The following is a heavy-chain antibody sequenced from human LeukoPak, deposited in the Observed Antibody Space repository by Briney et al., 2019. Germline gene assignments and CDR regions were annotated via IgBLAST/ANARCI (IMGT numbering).Heavy chain of an antibody. V-gene: IGHV3-30*18. CDR3: AKISFGSSRRSAFDI. J-gene: IGHJ3*02. Sequence: PGGSLRLSCAASGFTFSSYGMHWVRQAPGKGLEWVAVISYDGSNKYYADSVKGRFTISRDNSKNTLYLQMNSLRAEDTAVYYCAKISFGSSRRSAFDIWGLGTMVTVSS. CDR2: ISYDGSNK. D-gene: IGHD6-13*01. CDR1: GFTFSSYG.